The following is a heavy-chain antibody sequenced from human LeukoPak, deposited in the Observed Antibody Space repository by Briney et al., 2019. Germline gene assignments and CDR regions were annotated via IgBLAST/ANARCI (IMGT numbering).Heavy chain of an antibody. CDR1: GASISSSSYF. Sequence: SETLSLTCAVSGASISSSSYFWFWIRQPPGKGLEWIGSIYYSGRTYYNPSLKSRVTLSVDTSKNQFSLKLSSVTAADTAVYYCARGRIMITFGGVIVKYYFDYWGQGTLVTVSS. J-gene: IGHJ4*02. CDR2: IYYSGRT. CDR3: ARGRIMITFGGVIVKYYFDY. V-gene: IGHV4-39*07. D-gene: IGHD3-16*02.